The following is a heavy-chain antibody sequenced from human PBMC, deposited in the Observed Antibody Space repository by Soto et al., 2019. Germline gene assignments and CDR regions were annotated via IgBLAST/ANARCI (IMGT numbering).Heavy chain of an antibody. CDR2: MNPNSGNT. CDR3: ATPSIAAAGPYAFDI. CDR1: GYTFTSYD. V-gene: IGHV1-8*01. Sequence: ASVKVSCKASGYTFTSYDINWVRQATGQGLEWMGWMNPNSGNTGYAQKFQGRVTMTRNTSISTAYMELSSLRSEDTAVYYCATPSIAAAGPYAFDIWGQGTMVTVSS. D-gene: IGHD6-13*01. J-gene: IGHJ3*02.